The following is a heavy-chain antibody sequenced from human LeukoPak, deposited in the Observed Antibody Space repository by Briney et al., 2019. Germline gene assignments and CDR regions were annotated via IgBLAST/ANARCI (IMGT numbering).Heavy chain of an antibody. Sequence: SETLSLTCAVYGGSFSGYYWSWIRQHPGKGLEWIGYIYYSGSTYYNPSLKSRVTISVDTSKNQFSLKLSSVTAADTAVYYCARAGGFFSPFGYWGQGTLVTVSS. CDR2: IYYSGST. V-gene: IGHV4-31*11. CDR3: ARAGGFFSPFGY. CDR1: GGSFSGYY. D-gene: IGHD3-3*01. J-gene: IGHJ4*02.